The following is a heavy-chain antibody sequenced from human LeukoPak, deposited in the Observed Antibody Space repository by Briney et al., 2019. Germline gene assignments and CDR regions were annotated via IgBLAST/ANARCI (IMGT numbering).Heavy chain of an antibody. CDR3: AKAAVYSVNWTPFDD. V-gene: IGHV3-30*18. J-gene: IGHJ4*02. D-gene: IGHD1-1*01. CDR1: GFPFSIYG. Sequence: PGGSLRLSCAASGFPFSIYGMHWVRQAPGEGLEWVALFSADGINIYYADSVKGRFTISRDNSKNMLYLQMNSLRAEDTAVYYCAKAAVYSVNWTPFDDWGLGTFVTVSS. CDR2: FSADGINI.